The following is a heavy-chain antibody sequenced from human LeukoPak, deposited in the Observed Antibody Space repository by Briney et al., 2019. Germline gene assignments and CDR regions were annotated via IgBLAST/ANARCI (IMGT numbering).Heavy chain of an antibody. Sequence: SETLSLTCTVSGASISSYYWSWIRQPPGEGLEWIGYIYYSGSTNYNPSLKSRVTISVDTSKNHFSLKLSSVTAADTAVYYCARLRGGDYSSYNWFDPWGQGTLVTVSS. CDR3: ARLRGGDYSSYNWFDP. CDR1: GASISSYY. V-gene: IGHV4-59*01. D-gene: IGHD2-21*02. J-gene: IGHJ5*02. CDR2: IYYSGST.